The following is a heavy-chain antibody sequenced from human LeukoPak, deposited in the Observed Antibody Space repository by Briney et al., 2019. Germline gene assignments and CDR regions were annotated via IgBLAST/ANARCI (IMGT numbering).Heavy chain of an antibody. D-gene: IGHD2-2*01. J-gene: IGHJ4*02. CDR3: AKHPPRYCSSTSCYSDY. CDR1: GFTFSSYA. Sequence: GGSLRLSCASSGFTFSSYAMSWVRQAPGKGLEWVSAISGSGGSTYYADSVKGRFTISRDNSKNTLYLQMNSLRAEDTAVYYCAKHPPRYCSSTSCYSDYWGQGTLVTVSS. V-gene: IGHV3-23*01. CDR2: ISGSGGST.